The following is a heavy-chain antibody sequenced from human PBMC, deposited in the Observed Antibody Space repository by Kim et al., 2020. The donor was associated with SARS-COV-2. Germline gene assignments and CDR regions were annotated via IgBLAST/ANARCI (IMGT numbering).Heavy chain of an antibody. CDR3: ARDVGRDGAP. J-gene: IGHJ5*02. V-gene: IGHV1-46*01. CDR2: ST. Sequence: STSYAQKFQGRVTMTRDTSTSTVYMELSSLRSEDTAVYYCARDVGRDGAPWGQGTLVTVSS. D-gene: IGHD3-10*01.